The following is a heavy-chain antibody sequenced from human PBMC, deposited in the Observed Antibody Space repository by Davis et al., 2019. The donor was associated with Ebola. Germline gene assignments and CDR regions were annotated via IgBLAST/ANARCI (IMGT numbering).Heavy chain of an antibody. V-gene: IGHV3-48*02. CDR1: GFTFSSYA. J-gene: IGHJ3*02. CDR2: LSSTGAI. Sequence: GESLKISCATSGFTFSSYAMNWVRQAPGKGLEWVSYLSSTGAIYYADSVKGRFTISRDNAKNSLYLQMNSLRDEDTAVYYCARDDSWAFDIWGQGTMVTVSS. CDR3: ARDDSWAFDI. D-gene: IGHD2-21*01.